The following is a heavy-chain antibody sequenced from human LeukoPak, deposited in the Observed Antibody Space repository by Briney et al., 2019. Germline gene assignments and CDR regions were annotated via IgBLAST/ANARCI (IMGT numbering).Heavy chain of an antibody. J-gene: IGHJ6*04. Sequence: GGSLRLSCAASGFTFSSYWMSWVRQAPGKGLEWVANIKQDGSDKYYVDSVKGRFTISRDNAKNSLYLQMNSLRAEDTAVYYCASSRSFARGEWPLYGMDVWGKGTTVTVSS. CDR3: ASSRSFARGEWPLYGMDV. D-gene: IGHD2-21*01. CDR1: GFTFSSYW. CDR2: IKQDGSDK. V-gene: IGHV3-7*03.